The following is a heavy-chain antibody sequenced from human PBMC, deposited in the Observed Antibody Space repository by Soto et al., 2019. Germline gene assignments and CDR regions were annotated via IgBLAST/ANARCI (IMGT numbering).Heavy chain of an antibody. CDR1: GGSVSSGSYY. V-gene: IGHV4-61*01. D-gene: IGHD6-13*01. CDR3: ARIAAAQYYYYYYGMDV. CDR2: IYYSGST. J-gene: IGHJ6*02. Sequence: QVQLQESGPGLVKPSETLSLTCTVSGGSVSSGSYYWSWIRQPPGKGLEWIGYIYYSGSTNYNPSLTSRVTISVDTSKNQFSLKLSSVTAADTAVYYCARIAAAQYYYYYYGMDVWGQGTTVTVSS.